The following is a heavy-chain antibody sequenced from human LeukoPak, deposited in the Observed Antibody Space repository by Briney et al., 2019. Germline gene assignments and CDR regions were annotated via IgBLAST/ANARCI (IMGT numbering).Heavy chain of an antibody. J-gene: IGHJ3*02. CDR2: IITSGAST. CDR3: AATSGTFSLYGFDI. V-gene: IGHV3-23*01. D-gene: IGHD1-26*01. CDR1: GFTFSSYA. Sequence: GGSLRLSCAASGFTFSSYAMTWVRQAPGKGLEWVSGIITSGASTYYADSVKGRFTLSRDNSKNTLDLQMSSLRAEDTAVYYCAATSGTFSLYGFDIWGQGTMVTVS.